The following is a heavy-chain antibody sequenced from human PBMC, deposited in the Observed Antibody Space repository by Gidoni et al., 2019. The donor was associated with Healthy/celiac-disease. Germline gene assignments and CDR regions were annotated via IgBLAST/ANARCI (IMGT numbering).Heavy chain of an antibody. J-gene: IGHJ4*02. Sequence: EVQLVESGGGLVQPGRSLRLSCTASGFTFGDYAMSWFRQAPGQGLEWVGFIRSKAYGGTTEYAASVKGRFTISRDDSKSIAYLQMNSLKTEDTAVYYCTRAGDYYDSSGYYGVPPFDYWGQGTLVTVSS. D-gene: IGHD3-22*01. CDR3: TRAGDYYDSSGYYGVPPFDY. CDR1: GFTFGDYA. CDR2: IRSKAYGGTT. V-gene: IGHV3-49*03.